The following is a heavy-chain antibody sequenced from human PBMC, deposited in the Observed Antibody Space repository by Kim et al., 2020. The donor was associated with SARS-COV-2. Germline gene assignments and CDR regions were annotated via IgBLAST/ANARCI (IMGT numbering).Heavy chain of an antibody. CDR2: IFAGNGDT. D-gene: IGHD2-15*01. Sequence: ASVKVSCKASGYIFSKYVIHWVRQGPGQRLEWMGCIFAGNGDTKYSQKFQDRITIPRDKSTSTAYVELSSLKSEDTAVYYCARDQQGDPAAYCDLWGQGSLVTVSS. CDR3: ARDQQGDPAAYCDL. CDR1: GYIFSKYV. V-gene: IGHV1-3*01. J-gene: IGHJ5*02.